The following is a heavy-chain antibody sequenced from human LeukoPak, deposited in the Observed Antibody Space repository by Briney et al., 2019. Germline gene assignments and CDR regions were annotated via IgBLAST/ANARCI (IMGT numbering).Heavy chain of an antibody. CDR2: IRYDGSNK. J-gene: IGHJ4*02. CDR3: AKAADYGYTTHFDY. Sequence: TGGSLRLSCAASGFTFSSYGMHWVRQAPGKGLEWVAFIRYDGSNKYYADSVKGRFTISRDNSKNTLYLQMNSLRAEDTAVYYCAKAADYGYTTHFDYWGQGTLVTVSS. CDR1: GFTFSSYG. D-gene: IGHD5-18*01. V-gene: IGHV3-30*02.